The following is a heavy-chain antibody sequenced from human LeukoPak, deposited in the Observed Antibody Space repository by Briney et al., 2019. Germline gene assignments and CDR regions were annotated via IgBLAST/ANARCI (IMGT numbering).Heavy chain of an antibody. J-gene: IGHJ5*02. D-gene: IGHD1-26*01. CDR1: GYTFTGYY. CDR2: INPNSGGT. Sequence: ASVKVSCKASGYTFTGYYMHWVRQAPGQGLEWMGWINPNSGGTNYAQKFQGRVTITADKSTSTAYMELSSLRSEDTAVYYCARGRGSYYPFDPWGQGTLVTVSS. CDR3: ARGRGSYYPFDP. V-gene: IGHV1-2*02.